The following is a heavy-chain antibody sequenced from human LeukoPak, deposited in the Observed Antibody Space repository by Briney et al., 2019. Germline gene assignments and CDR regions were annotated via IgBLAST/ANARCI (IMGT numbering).Heavy chain of an antibody. CDR1: GFTFATYS. CDR2: ISHDGSEK. V-gene: IGHV3-30*04. J-gene: IGHJ4*02. Sequence: GGSLRLPCTASGFTFATYSLHWVRQAPGKGLEWVAIISHDGSEKNYADSVKGRFTISRDNSKDTLYLQMDVLRADDTALYFCVRDRGVTAAGRFEYWGQGTLVTVSS. CDR3: VRDRGVTAAGRFEY. D-gene: IGHD6-13*01.